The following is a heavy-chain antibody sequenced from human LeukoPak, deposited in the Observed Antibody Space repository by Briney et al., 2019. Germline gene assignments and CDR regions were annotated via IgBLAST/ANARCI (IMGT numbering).Heavy chain of an antibody. J-gene: IGHJ4*02. CDR1: GVSFSGYY. CDR2: INHSGST. V-gene: IGHV4-34*01. CDR3: ARGGWIQLD. Sequence: PSETLSLTCAVYGVSFSGYYWSWIRQPPGKGLEWIGEINHSGSTNYNPSLKSRVTISVDTSKNQFSLKLSSVTAADTAVYYCARGGWIQLDWGQGTLVTVSS. D-gene: IGHD5-18*01.